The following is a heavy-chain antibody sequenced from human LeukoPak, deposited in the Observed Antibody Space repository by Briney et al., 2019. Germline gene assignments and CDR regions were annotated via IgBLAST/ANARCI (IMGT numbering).Heavy chain of an antibody. Sequence: ASVKVSCKASGYTFTSYGISWVRQAPGQGLEWMGIINPSGGGTSYAQKFQGRVTMTRDTSTSTVYMELSSLRSEDTAVYYCARDLEGGYDFWSGYYISAWFDPWGQGTLVTVSS. D-gene: IGHD3-3*01. CDR3: ARDLEGGYDFWSGYYISAWFDP. J-gene: IGHJ5*02. CDR2: INPSGGGT. V-gene: IGHV1-46*01. CDR1: GYTFTSYG.